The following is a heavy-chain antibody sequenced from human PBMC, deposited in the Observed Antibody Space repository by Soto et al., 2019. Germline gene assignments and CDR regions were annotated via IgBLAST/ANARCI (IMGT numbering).Heavy chain of an antibody. J-gene: IGHJ4*02. V-gene: IGHV4-39*01. CDR1: GGSISSSTYY. D-gene: IGHD3-22*01. CDR3: ARHYYDNIPRYFDY. Sequence: PSETLSLTCTVSGGSISSSTYYWGWIRQPPGKGLEWIGSMYYSGRTYYNPSLRSRVTIFIDTSNNRFSLKLTSVSAADSAVYYWARHYYDNIPRYFDYWGQGTLVTVCS. CDR2: MYYSGRT.